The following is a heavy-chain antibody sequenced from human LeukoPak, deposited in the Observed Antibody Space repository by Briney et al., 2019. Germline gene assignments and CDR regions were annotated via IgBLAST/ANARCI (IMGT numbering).Heavy chain of an antibody. J-gene: IGHJ5*02. CDR3: AKEPASSGWFDP. V-gene: IGHV1-58*01. CDR2: IVVGSGNT. Sequence: ASVKVSCKASGFTFTSSAVQWVRQARGQRLEWTGWIVVGSGNTNYAQKFQERVTITRDMSTSTAYMELSGLRSEDTAVYYCAKEPASSGWFDPWGQGTLVAVSS. CDR1: GFTFTSSA. D-gene: IGHD6-19*01.